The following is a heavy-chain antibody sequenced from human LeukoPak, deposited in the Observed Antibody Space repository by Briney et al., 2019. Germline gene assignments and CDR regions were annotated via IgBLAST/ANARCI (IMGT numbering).Heavy chain of an antibody. CDR3: ARGIYLRYFDWSKRNDAFDI. J-gene: IGHJ3*02. V-gene: IGHV1-24*01. CDR1: GYTLTELS. D-gene: IGHD3-9*01. CDR2: FDPEDGET. Sequence: ASVKVSCKVSGYTLTELSMHWVRQAPGKGLEWMGGFDPEDGETIYAQKFQGRVTMTEDTSTDTAYMELSSLRSEDTAVYYCARGIYLRYFDWSKRNDAFDIWGQGTMVTVSS.